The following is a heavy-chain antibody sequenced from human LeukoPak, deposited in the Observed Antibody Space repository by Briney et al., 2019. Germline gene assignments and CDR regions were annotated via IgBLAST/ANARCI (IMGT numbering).Heavy chain of an antibody. CDR2: INSDGSST. Sequence: GGSLRLSCAASGFTFSSYWMHWVRQAPGKGLVWVSRINSDGSSTSYADSVKGRFTISRDNAKNTLYLQMNSLRVEDTAVYYCARILEGYHYYMDVWGKGTTVTVSS. CDR1: GFTFSSYW. J-gene: IGHJ6*03. V-gene: IGHV3-74*01. CDR3: ARILEGYHYYMDV.